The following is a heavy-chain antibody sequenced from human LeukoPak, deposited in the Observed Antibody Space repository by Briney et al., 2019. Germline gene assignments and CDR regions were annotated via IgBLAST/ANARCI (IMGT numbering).Heavy chain of an antibody. V-gene: IGHV5-51*01. CDR2: IYPGDSDT. J-gene: IGHJ4*02. Sequence: GESLKISCKGSGYSFTSYWIGWVRQMPGKGLEWMGIIYPGDSDTRYSPSLQGQVTISADKSISTAYLQWSSLKASDTATYYCASAGYSSSWYFDYWGQGTLVTVSS. CDR3: ASAGYSSSWYFDY. CDR1: GYSFTSYW. D-gene: IGHD6-13*01.